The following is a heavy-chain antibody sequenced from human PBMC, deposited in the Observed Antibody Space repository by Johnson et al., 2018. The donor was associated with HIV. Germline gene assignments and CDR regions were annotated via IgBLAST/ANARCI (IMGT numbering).Heavy chain of an antibody. CDR3: ARGGARPYDAFDI. CDR1: GFTFSSYW. Sequence: VQLVESGGGLVQPGGSLRLSCAASGFTFSSYWMHWVRQAPGKGLVWVSRVNSDGSSTSYADSVKGRFTISRDNAKNTLYLQMNSLRAEDTAVYYCARGGARPYDAFDIWGQGTMVTVSS. CDR2: VNSDGSST. J-gene: IGHJ3*02. D-gene: IGHD3-16*01. V-gene: IGHV3-74*02.